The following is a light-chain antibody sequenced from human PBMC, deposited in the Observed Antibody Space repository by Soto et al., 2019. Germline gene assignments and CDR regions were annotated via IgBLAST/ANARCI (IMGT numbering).Light chain of an antibody. CDR1: SSDVGGYNY. Sequence: QSVLTQPRSVSGSPGQSVTISCTGTSSDVGGYNYVSWYQQHPGKAPTLMIYDVTKRPSGVPDRFSGSKSGNTASLTISGLQAEDEADYYCCSYAGSYTVVFGGGTKLTDL. CDR3: CSYAGSYTVV. V-gene: IGLV2-11*01. CDR2: DVT. J-gene: IGLJ2*01.